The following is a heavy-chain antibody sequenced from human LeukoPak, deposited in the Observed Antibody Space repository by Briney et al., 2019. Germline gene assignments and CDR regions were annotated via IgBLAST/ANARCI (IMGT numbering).Heavy chain of an antibody. CDR3: AREPAYCGGDCHFDY. V-gene: IGHV4-4*07. D-gene: IGHD2-21*01. CDR2: IYTSGST. Sequence: NTSETLSLTCTVSGDSISTYYWSWIRQPPGKGLEWIGRIYTSGSTNYNPSLKSRVTMSVDTSKNQFSLKLSSVTAADTAVYYCAREPAYCGGDCHFDYWGQGTLVTVSS. J-gene: IGHJ4*02. CDR1: GDSISTYY.